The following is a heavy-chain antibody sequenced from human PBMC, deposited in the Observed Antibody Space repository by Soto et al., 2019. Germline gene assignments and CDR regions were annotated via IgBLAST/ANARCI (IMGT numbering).Heavy chain of an antibody. CDR3: ARKDPSLAFDY. D-gene: IGHD2-2*01. Sequence: GESLKISCKGSGYSFTSYWIGWVRKMPGKGLEWVGIIYPGDSGPRNSPSFQGQVTISADKSISTAYLQWSSLKASDTAMYYCARKDPSLAFDYWGQGTLVTVSS. V-gene: IGHV5-51*01. J-gene: IGHJ4*02. CDR1: GYSFTSYW. CDR2: IYPGDSGP.